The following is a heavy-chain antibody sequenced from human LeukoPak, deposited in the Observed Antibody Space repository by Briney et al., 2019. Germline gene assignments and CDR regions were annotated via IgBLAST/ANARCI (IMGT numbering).Heavy chain of an antibody. V-gene: IGHV3-30*03. D-gene: IGHD5-18*01. CDR2: ISHDGSNK. J-gene: IGHJ4*02. CDR3: ARGARGYNYGYDELDY. CDR1: GINFRSYG. Sequence: GGSLRLSCAGSGINFRSYGMHWVRQAPGKGLEWVAVISHDGSNKHYADSVKGRFTISRDNSKSTLYLQMNSLRAEDTAVYYCARGARGYNYGYDELDYWGRGTLVTVSS.